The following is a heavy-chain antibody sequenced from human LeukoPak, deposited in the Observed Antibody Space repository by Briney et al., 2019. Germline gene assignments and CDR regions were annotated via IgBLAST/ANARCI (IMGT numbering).Heavy chain of an antibody. J-gene: IGHJ4*02. CDR3: ASNTGSDSSGYAY. Sequence: ASVKVSCKASGYTFNTYGISWVRQAPGQGLEWMGWISVYNGDTNYAQKLQGRVTMTTETSTSTAYMELRSLRSNDTAVYYCASNTGSDSSGYAYWGQGTLVTVSS. CDR1: GYTFNTYG. D-gene: IGHD3-22*01. V-gene: IGHV1-18*01. CDR2: ISVYNGDT.